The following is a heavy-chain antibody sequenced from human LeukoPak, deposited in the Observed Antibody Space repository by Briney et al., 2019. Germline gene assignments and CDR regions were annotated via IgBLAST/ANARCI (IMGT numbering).Heavy chain of an antibody. Sequence: PSETLSLTCAVYGGSFSGDYWSWIRQPPGKGLEWIGYIYYSGSTNYNPSLKSRVTISVDTSKNQFSLKLSSVTAADTAVYYCARVTKDIVVVVAATVYYYYMDVWGKGTTVTVSS. CDR1: GGSFSGDY. J-gene: IGHJ6*03. CDR2: IYYSGST. V-gene: IGHV4-59*01. D-gene: IGHD2-15*01. CDR3: ARVTKDIVVVVAATVYYYYMDV.